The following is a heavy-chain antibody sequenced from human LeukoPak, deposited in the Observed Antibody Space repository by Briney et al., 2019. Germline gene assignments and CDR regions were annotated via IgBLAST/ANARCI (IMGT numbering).Heavy chain of an antibody. CDR1: GFTFSSYG. CDR3: AISIAVAATYPFDY. D-gene: IGHD6-19*01. V-gene: IGHV3-30*19. CDR2: ISYDGSNK. J-gene: IGHJ4*02. Sequence: PGGSLRLSCAASGFTFSSYGMHWVRQAPGKGLEWVAVISYDGSNKYYADSVKGRFTISRDNSKNTLYLHMNSLRSEDTAVYYCAISIAVAATYPFDYWGQGTLVTVSS.